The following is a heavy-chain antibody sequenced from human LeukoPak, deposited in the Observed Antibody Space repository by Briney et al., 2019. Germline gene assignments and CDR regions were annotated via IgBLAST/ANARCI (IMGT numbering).Heavy chain of an antibody. CDR3: ARGYDFWSGYYDY. V-gene: IGHV1-2*02. Sequence: ASVKVSCKASGYTFTSYYMHWVRQAPGQGLEWMGWINPNSGGTNYAQKFQGRVTMTRDTSISTAYMELSRLRSDDTAVYYCARGYDFWSGYYDYWGQGTLVTVSS. CDR1: GYTFTSYY. J-gene: IGHJ4*02. D-gene: IGHD3-3*01. CDR2: INPNSGGT.